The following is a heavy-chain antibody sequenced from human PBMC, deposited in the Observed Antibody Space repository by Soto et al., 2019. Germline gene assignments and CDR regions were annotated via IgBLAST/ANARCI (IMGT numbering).Heavy chain of an antibody. V-gene: IGHV6-1*01. Sequence: PSQTLSLTCAISGDSVSSNSAAWNWIRQSPSRGLEWLGRTYYRSKWYNDYAVSVKSRITINPDTSKNQFSLQLNSVTPEDTAVYYCARGRKSESSGWYGDDGYYFDYWGQGTLVTVSS. D-gene: IGHD6-19*01. J-gene: IGHJ4*02. CDR3: ARGRKSESSGWYGDDGYYFDY. CDR1: GDSVSSNSAA. CDR2: TYYRSKWYN.